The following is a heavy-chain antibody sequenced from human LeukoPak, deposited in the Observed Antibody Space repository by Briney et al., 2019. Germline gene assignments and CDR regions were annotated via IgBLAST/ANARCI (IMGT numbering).Heavy chain of an antibody. D-gene: IGHD1-1*01. CDR3: ARVSGRLERQSDLDY. Sequence: PGGSLRLSCAASGFTFASYSMNWVRQAPGKGLEWVSSISGDSTYIYNAGSVKGRFTFSRDNAQASLYLQMISLRADDTAVYYCARVSGRLERQSDLDYWGQGTLVIVSS. J-gene: IGHJ4*02. V-gene: IGHV3-21*01. CDR1: GFTFASYS. CDR2: ISGDSTYI.